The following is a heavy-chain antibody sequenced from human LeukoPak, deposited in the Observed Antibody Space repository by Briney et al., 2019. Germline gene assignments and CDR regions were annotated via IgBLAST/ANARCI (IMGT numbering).Heavy chain of an antibody. CDR1: GGSISSGGYS. Sequence: TLSLTCAVSGGSISSGGYSWSWIRQPPGKGLEWIGYIYHSGSTYYNPSLKSRVTISVDRSKNQFSLKLSSVTAADTAVYYCARASYYYDSSGYYYYYYGMDVWGQGTTVTVSS. D-gene: IGHD3-22*01. J-gene: IGHJ6*02. V-gene: IGHV4-30-2*01. CDR2: IYHSGST. CDR3: ARASYYYDSSGYYYYYYGMDV.